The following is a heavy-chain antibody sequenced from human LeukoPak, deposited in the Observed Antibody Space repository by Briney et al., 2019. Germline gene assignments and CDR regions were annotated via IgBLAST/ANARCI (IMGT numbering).Heavy chain of an antibody. CDR3: ARDPAEDPVTY. D-gene: IGHD4-17*01. Sequence: AGGSLRLSCAASGFTFSIYTMSWVRQAPGRGLEWVSSISGDSNYIYYADSVEGRFTLSRDNAWDSLYLEMNNLRAEDTAVYYCARDPAEDPVTYWGRGTLVTVSS. CDR2: ISGDSNYI. CDR1: GFTFSIYT. J-gene: IGHJ4*02. V-gene: IGHV3-21*01.